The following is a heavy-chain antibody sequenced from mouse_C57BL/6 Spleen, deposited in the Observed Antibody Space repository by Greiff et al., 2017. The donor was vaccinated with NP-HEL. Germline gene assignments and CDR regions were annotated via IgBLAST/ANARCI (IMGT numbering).Heavy chain of an antibody. CDR1: GFTFSSYA. CDR3: ARESVLTGYFDY. CDR2: ISDGGSYT. D-gene: IGHD4-1*01. Sequence: EVHLVESGGGLVKPGGSLKLSCAASGFTFSSYAMSWVRQTPEKRLEWVATISDGGSYTYYPDNVKGRFTISRDNAKNNLYLQMSHLKSEDTAMYYCARESVLTGYFDYWGQGTTLTVSS. V-gene: IGHV5-4*01. J-gene: IGHJ2*01.